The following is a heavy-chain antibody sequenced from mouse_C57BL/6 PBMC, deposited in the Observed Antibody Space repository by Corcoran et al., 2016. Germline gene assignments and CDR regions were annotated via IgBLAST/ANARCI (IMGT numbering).Heavy chain of an antibody. D-gene: IGHD2-5*01. CDR1: GYTFISYW. V-gene: IGHV1-80*01. J-gene: IGHJ3*01. CDR3: ARSGPYSNSFAY. CDR2: IYPEDGDT. Sequence: VQLQHSAAELVMPGASVKISCKSSGYTFISYWMNWVKQTPGKCLGWIGQIYPEDGDTNYNRKFKGKATLTSYKSSSTAYLQLSSLTSEDSAVYFCARSGPYSNSFAYWGQGTLVNVSA.